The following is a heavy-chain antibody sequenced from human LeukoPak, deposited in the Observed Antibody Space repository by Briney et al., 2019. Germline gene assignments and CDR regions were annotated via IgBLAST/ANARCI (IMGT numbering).Heavy chain of an antibody. V-gene: IGHV1-69*13. CDR3: ARDGRERLANWFDP. D-gene: IGHD1-1*01. J-gene: IGHJ5*02. CDR2: IIPIFGTA. Sequence: SVKVSCKASGGTFSSYAISWVRQAPGQGLEWMGGIIPIFGTANYAQKFQGRVTITADESTSTAYMELSSLRSEDTAVYYCARDGRERLANWFDPWGQGTLVTVSS. CDR1: GGTFSSYA.